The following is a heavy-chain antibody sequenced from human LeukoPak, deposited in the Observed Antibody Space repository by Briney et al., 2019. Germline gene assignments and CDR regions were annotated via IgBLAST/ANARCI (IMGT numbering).Heavy chain of an antibody. V-gene: IGHV4-34*01. Sequence: PSETLSLTCAVYGGSFSGYYWSWIRQPPGKGLEWIGEINHSGSTNYNPSLKSRVTISVDTSKNQFSLKLSSVTAADTAVYYCARSPRGIAVAGRFQHWGQGTLVTVSS. J-gene: IGHJ1*01. D-gene: IGHD6-19*01. CDR3: ARSPRGIAVAGRFQH. CDR2: INHSGST. CDR1: GGSFSGYY.